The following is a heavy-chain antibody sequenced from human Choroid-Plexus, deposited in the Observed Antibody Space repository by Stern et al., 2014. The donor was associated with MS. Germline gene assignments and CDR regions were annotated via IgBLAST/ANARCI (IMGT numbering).Heavy chain of an antibody. D-gene: IGHD2-2*01. CDR2: IYWDDSK. Sequence: SGPTLVKPTQTLTLTCTFSGFSLSTSGVGGGWIRQPPGKALEWLAFIYWDDSKRYSPSLKNRLTITKDTSKNQVVLTMNNMDPVDTATFYCATHAPGVVPAALDYWGQGTLVTVS. CDR3: ATHAPGVVPAALDY. CDR1: GFSLSTSGVG. J-gene: IGHJ4*02. V-gene: IGHV2-5*02.